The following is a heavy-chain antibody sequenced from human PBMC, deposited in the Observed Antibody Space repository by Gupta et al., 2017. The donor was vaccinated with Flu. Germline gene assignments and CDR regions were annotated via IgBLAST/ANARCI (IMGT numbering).Heavy chain of an antibody. CDR2: IHHSGLS. CDR3: SRAPPWALDF. D-gene: IGHD7-27*01. J-gene: IGHJ4*02. V-gene: IGHV4-34*01. Sequence: QVDLQQWGAGLVKPSVPLPFTCTVHSGSFTDYWRTWIRQPPGKGLVWIGKIHHSGLSKYSPSLKSRLIISVDVSKNQFSLSLTSVTAADTAVYYCSRAPPWALDFWGQGVPVTVSS. CDR1: SGSFTDYW.